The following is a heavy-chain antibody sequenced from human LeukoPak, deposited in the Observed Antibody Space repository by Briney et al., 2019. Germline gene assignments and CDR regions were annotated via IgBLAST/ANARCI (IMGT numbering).Heavy chain of an antibody. J-gene: IGHJ4*02. CDR1: GYSFTTYW. D-gene: IGHD6-13*01. CDR3: ARGSSSCPCDY. Sequence: GESLKISCKGFGYSFTTYWIGWVRQMPGKGLEWMGIIFPSDSDTRYSPSFQGQVTISADKSISTAYLQWSSLKASDTAMYYCARGSSSCPCDYWGQGTLVTVSS. CDR2: IFPSDSDT. V-gene: IGHV5-51*01.